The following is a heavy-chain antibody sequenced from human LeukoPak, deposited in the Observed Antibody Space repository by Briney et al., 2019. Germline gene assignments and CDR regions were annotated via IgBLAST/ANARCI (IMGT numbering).Heavy chain of an antibody. CDR1: GYTFTGYY. D-gene: IGHD2-15*01. V-gene: IGHV1-2*02. Sequence: ASVKVSCKASGYTFTGYYMHWVRQAPGQGLEWMGWINPNSGGTNYAQKFQGRVTMTRDTSISTAYMELSRLRSDDTAVYYCARDPPYCSGGSCNDGGAFDYWGQGTLVTVSS. CDR2: INPNSGGT. J-gene: IGHJ4*02. CDR3: ARDPPYCSGGSCNDGGAFDY.